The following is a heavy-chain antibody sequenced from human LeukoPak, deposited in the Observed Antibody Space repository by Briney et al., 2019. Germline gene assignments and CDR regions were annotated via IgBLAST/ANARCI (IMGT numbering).Heavy chain of an antibody. CDR1: GGTFSSYA. Sequence: SVKVSCKASGGTFSSYAISWVRQAPGQGLEWMGGIIPIFGTANYAQKFQGRVTITADESTSTAYMELSSLRSEDTAVYYCATALGQQLVRFDYWGQGTLVTVSS. V-gene: IGHV1-69*13. J-gene: IGHJ4*02. CDR3: ATALGQQLVRFDY. CDR2: IIPIFGTA. D-gene: IGHD6-13*01.